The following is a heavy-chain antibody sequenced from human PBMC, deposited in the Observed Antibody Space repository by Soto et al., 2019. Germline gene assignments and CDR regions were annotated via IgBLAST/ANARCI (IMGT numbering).Heavy chain of an antibody. CDR2: INPNTGGI. V-gene: IGHV1-2*04. Sequence: ASVKVSCKASGDIFTDYYVHWVRQAPGQGLEWVGWINPNTGGINYAQKFQGWVTLTRDSSISTAYMELSRLTSDDTAMYYCARGHKPSHSRPFHYAMDVWGQGTPVIVSS. CDR3: ARGHKPSHSRPFHYAMDV. J-gene: IGHJ6*02. CDR1: GDIFTDYY.